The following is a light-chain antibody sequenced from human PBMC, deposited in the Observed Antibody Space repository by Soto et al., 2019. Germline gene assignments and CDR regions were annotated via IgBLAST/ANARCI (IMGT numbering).Light chain of an antibody. Sequence: DIQLTQSSSPLSASLGDKVTITCRASQRISSWLAWYQQKPGKAPKLLIYKASTLKSGVPSRFSGSGAGTEFTLTSSSLQPDDFATYDCQHYNSYSEAFGQGTKVDIK. J-gene: IGKJ1*01. CDR3: QHYNSYSEA. CDR2: KAS. CDR1: QRISSW. V-gene: IGKV1-5*03.